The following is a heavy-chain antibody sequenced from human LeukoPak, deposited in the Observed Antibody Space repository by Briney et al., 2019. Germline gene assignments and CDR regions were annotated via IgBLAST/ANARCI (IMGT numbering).Heavy chain of an antibody. CDR2: IKQDGSEK. CDR3: ARGVSGSSSWYVTPFDP. D-gene: IGHD6-13*01. Sequence: ETLSLTCTVSGGSISSGDYYWSWVRQAPGKGLEWVANIKQDGSEKYYVDSVKGRFTISRDNAKDSLYLQMNSLRAEDTAVYYCARGVSGSSSWYVTPFDPWGQGTLVTVSS. J-gene: IGHJ5*02. V-gene: IGHV3-7*01. CDR1: GGSISSGDYY.